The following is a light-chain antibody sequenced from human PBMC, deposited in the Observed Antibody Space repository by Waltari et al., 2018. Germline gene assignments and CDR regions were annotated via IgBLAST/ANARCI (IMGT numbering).Light chain of an antibody. V-gene: IGLV2-14*01. J-gene: IGLJ2*01. CDR3: SSYADNTWI. Sequence: QSALTQPASVSGSPGQSITITCTGTSADIGGFDYVSWYQQRPGKAPKLIIFEVSNRASGMSNRFSGSKSGSTASLTVSGLQAEDEADYYCSSYADNTWIFGGGTKLTVL. CDR1: SADIGGFDY. CDR2: EVS.